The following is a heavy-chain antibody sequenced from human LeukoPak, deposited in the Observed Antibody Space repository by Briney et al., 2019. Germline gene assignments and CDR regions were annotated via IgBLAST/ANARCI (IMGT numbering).Heavy chain of an antibody. J-gene: IGHJ4*02. CDR2: IYYSGST. D-gene: IGHD6-6*01. V-gene: IGHV4-31*03. CDR3: ARDKYSSSSGYYFDY. Sequence: SETLSLTCTVSGGSISSGGYYWSWIRQHPGKGLEWIGYIYYSGSTYYNPSLKSRVTISVDTSKNQFSLKLRSVTAADTAVYSCARDKYSSSSGYYFDYWGQGTLVTVSS. CDR1: GGSISSGGYY.